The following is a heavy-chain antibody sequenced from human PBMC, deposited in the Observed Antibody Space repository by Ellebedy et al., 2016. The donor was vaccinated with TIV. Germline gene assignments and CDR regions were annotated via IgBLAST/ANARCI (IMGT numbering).Heavy chain of an antibody. Sequence: GESLKISCAASGFTFSTYWMNWVRQAPGKGLEWVANIKQDGSEKNYVDSVRGRFTVSRDNGKKSLYLQLSSLRADDTAVYYCAGGLSDYGDFELDYWGQGTLVTVSS. CDR1: GFTFSTYW. J-gene: IGHJ4*02. CDR3: AGGLSDYGDFELDY. D-gene: IGHD4-17*01. CDR2: IKQDGSEK. V-gene: IGHV3-7*03.